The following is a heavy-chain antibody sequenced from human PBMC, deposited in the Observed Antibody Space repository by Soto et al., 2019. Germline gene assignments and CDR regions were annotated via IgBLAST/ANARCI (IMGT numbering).Heavy chain of an antibody. V-gene: IGHV3-23*01. Sequence: EVQLLESGGGLVQPGGSLRLSCAASGFTFSSYAMSWVRQAPGKGLEWVSTISGSGGSTYYADSVKGRFTISRDNSKNTLYLQMNSLRAEDTAVYYCAKDGPSIAAAGPGGYYYGMDVWGQGTTVTVSS. CDR2: ISGSGGST. D-gene: IGHD6-13*01. J-gene: IGHJ6*02. CDR1: GFTFSSYA. CDR3: AKDGPSIAAAGPGGYYYGMDV.